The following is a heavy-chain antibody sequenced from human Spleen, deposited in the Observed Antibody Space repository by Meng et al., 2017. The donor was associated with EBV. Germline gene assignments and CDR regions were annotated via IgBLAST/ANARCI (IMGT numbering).Heavy chain of an antibody. Sequence: HLQKPGSGLVRPSQTLSLTCTVSGDSITSGGYSWTWIRQTPGKGLEWIGNIYHSGTTYYNPSLKSRVTLSVDTSANQFSLKLTSLTAADTAVYYCARDQPGWFDPWGQGTLVTVSS. CDR3: ARDQPGWFDP. CDR1: GDSITSGGYS. D-gene: IGHD1-14*01. CDR2: IYHSGTT. J-gene: IGHJ5*02. V-gene: IGHV4-30-2*01.